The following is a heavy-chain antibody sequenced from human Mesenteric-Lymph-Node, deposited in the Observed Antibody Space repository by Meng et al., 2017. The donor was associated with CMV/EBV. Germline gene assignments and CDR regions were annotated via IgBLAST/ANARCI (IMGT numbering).Heavy chain of an antibody. V-gene: IGHV4-34*01. CDR1: GGSFSGYY. D-gene: IGHD4-23*01. J-gene: IGHJ4*02. CDR2: INHSGST. CDR3: ARHQRWLKSEGGFNY. Sequence: QVDVPKSAPGLLNPSEPLSPTFAVSGGSFSGYYWSWIRQPPGKGLEWIGEINHSGSTNYNPSLKSRVTISVDTSKNQFSLKLSSVTAADTAVYYCARHQRWLKSEGGFNYWGQGTLVTVSS.